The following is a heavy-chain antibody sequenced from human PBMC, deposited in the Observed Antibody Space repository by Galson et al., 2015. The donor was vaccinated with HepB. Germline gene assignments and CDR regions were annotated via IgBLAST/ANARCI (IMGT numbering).Heavy chain of an antibody. CDR3: ARVTGGWYYLDY. Sequence: SLRLSCAASGFTSSSYGMHWVRQAPGKGLEWVAVIWYDGSNKYYADSVKGRFTISRDNAKNTLYLQMNSLRAEDTAVYYCARVTGGWYYLDYWGQGTLVTVSS. CDR2: IWYDGSNK. J-gene: IGHJ4*02. D-gene: IGHD6-19*01. V-gene: IGHV3-33*01. CDR1: GFTSSSYG.